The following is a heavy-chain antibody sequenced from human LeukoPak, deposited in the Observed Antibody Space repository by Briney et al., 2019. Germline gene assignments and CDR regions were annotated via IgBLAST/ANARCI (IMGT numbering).Heavy chain of an antibody. Sequence: GGSLRLSCAASGFTFSSYAMSGVRQAPGKGLEWVSAISVSGGSTYYADSVKGRFTISRDNSKNTLYLQMNSLRAEDTAVYYCATTEGYSGYNYWGQGTLVTVSS. CDR3: ATTEGYSGYNY. CDR2: ISVSGGST. CDR1: GFTFSSYA. D-gene: IGHD5-12*01. J-gene: IGHJ4*02. V-gene: IGHV3-23*01.